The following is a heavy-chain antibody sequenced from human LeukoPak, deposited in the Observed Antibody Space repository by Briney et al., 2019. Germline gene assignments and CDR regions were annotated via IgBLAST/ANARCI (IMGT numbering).Heavy chain of an antibody. CDR3: ALSSGAAAIFDY. Sequence: ASVKVSCKASGYTFTGYYMHWVRQAPGQGLEWMGWISAYNGNTNYAQKLQGRVTMTTDTSTSTAYMELRSLRSDDTAVYYCALSSGAAAIFDYWGQGTLVTVSS. V-gene: IGHV1-18*04. CDR1: GYTFTGYY. D-gene: IGHD6-13*01. CDR2: ISAYNGNT. J-gene: IGHJ4*02.